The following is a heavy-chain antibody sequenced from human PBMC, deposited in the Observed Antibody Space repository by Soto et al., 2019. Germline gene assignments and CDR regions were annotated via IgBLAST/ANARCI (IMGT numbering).Heavy chain of an antibody. J-gene: IGHJ6*02. Sequence: ASVKVSCKASGGTFSSYAISWVRQAPGRGLEWMGGIIPIFGTANYAQKFQGRVTITADESTSTAYMELSSLRSEDTAVYYCARGYCSGGSCYTSYYYSGMDVWGQGTTVTVSS. V-gene: IGHV1-69*13. CDR1: GGTFSSYA. CDR2: IIPIFGTA. D-gene: IGHD2-15*01. CDR3: ARGYCSGGSCYTSYYYSGMDV.